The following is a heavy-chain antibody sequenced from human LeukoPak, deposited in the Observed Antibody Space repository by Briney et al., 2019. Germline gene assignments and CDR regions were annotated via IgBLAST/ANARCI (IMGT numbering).Heavy chain of an antibody. CDR3: ANRVAD. CDR1: GFAFSNSA. J-gene: IGHJ4*02. V-gene: IGHV3-23*01. CDR2: ISGSGSST. D-gene: IGHD2-15*01. Sequence: PGGSLRLSCAASGFAFSNSAMAWVRQAPGKGLEWVSAISGSGSSTYYAVSVKGRFTISRDNSKNTLYLQMYTLRAEDTAVYYYANRVADWGQGTPVTVSS.